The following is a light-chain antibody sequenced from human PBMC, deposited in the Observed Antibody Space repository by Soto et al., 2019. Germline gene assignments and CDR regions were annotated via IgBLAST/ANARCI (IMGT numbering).Light chain of an antibody. CDR2: GAS. CDR3: QQRSNWPPLT. V-gene: IGKV3D-20*02. J-gene: IGKJ4*01. Sequence: EIVLTQSPGTLSLSPGERATLSCRTIQSVSSSYLAWYQQKPGQAPRLLIYGASSRATGIPDRFSGSGSGTDFTLTISRLEPEDFAVYYCQQRSNWPPLTFGQGTKVDIK. CDR1: QSVSSSY.